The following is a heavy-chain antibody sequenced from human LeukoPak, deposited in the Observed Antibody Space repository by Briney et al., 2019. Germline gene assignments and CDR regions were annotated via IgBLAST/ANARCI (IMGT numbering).Heavy chain of an antibody. J-gene: IGHJ4*02. Sequence: ASVKVSCKASGYTFTSYYMHWVRQAPGQGLEGMGIISPSGGSTSYAQKFQGRVTMTRDTSTSTVYMELSSLRSEDTAVYYCAREQLVGGVYFDYWGQGTLVTVSS. V-gene: IGHV1-46*01. D-gene: IGHD6-6*01. CDR2: ISPSGGST. CDR1: GYTFTSYY. CDR3: AREQLVGGVYFDY.